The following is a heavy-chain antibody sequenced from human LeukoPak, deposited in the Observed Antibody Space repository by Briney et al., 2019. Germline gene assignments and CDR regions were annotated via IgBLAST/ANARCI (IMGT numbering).Heavy chain of an antibody. J-gene: IGHJ4*02. V-gene: IGHV3-21*01. CDR3: ARRAANYNDAKSYYFDQ. Sequence: PGGSPRLSCAASGFTLRIYIMTCVPQAPGKGLEWFSSISSSSSYIYYADSVKGRFTISRDNAKNSLYLQMNSLRAEDTAVYYCARRAANYNDAKSYYFDQWGQGTLVTVSS. CDR1: GFTLRIYI. CDR2: ISSSSSYI. D-gene: IGHD3-22*01.